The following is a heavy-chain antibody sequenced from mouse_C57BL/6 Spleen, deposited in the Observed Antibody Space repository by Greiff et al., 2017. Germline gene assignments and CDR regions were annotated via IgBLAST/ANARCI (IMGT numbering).Heavy chain of an antibody. J-gene: IGHJ1*03. V-gene: IGHV1-64*01. CDR3: ARCHYGNSYWYFDV. CDR2: IHPNSGST. D-gene: IGHD2-1*01. Sequence: VQLQQPGAELVKPGASVQLSCKASGYTFTSYWMHWVKQRPGQGLEWIGMIHPNSGSTNYNEKFKSKATLTVDKSSSTAYMQLSSLTSEDSAVYYCARCHYGNSYWYFDVWGTGTTVTVSS. CDR1: GYTFTSYW.